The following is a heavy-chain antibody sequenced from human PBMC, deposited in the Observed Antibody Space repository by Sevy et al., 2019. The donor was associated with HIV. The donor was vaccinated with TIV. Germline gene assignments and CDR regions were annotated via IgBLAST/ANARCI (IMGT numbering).Heavy chain of an antibody. CDR1: GYTFTGYY. CDR3: ASVRVVSCSSTSCRSYYYYGMDV. J-gene: IGHJ6*02. Sequence: ASVKVSCKASGYTFTGYYMHWVRQAPGQGLEWMVWINPNSGGTNYAQKFQGRVTMTRDTSISTAYMELSRLRSDDTAVYYCASVRVVSCSSTSCRSYYYYGMDVWGQGTTVTVSS. CDR2: INPNSGGT. D-gene: IGHD2-2*01. V-gene: IGHV1-2*02.